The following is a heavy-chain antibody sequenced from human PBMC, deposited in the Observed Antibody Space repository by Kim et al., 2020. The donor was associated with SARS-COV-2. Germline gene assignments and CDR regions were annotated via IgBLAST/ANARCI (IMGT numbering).Heavy chain of an antibody. CDR2: IYYSGST. Sequence: SETLSLTCTVSGGSISSYYWSWIRQPPGKGLEWIGYIYYSGSTNYNPSLKSRVTISVDTSKNQFSLKLSSVTAADTAVYYCARHGDYDILTGYYPPNWFDPWGQGTLVTVSS. CDR3: ARHGDYDILTGYYPPNWFDP. V-gene: IGHV4-59*08. J-gene: IGHJ5*02. CDR1: GGSISSYY. D-gene: IGHD3-9*01.